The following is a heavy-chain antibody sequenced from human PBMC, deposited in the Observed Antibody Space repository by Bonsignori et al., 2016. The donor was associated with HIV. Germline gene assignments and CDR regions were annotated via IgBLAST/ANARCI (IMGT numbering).Heavy chain of an antibody. V-gene: IGHV3-30*18. CDR1: GFTFSSYG. J-gene: IGHJ4*02. CDR2: ISYDGSNK. Sequence: GGSLRLSCAASGFTFSSYGMHWVRQAPGKGLEWVAVISYDGSNKYYADSVKGRFTISRDNSKNTLYLQMNSLRAEDTAVYYCAKSDQQLVDYWGQGTLVTVSS. D-gene: IGHD6-13*01. CDR3: AKSDQQLVDY.